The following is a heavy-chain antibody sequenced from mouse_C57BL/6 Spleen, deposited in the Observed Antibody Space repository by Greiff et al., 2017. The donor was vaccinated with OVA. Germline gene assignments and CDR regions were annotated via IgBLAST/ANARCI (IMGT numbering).Heavy chain of an antibody. Sequence: VQLQQSGPELVKPGASVKISCKASGYSFTSYYIHWVKPRPGQGLAWIGWIYPGSGTTNYNEKFKGKATLTADTSSSTAYMHVSSLTSDDSAVYDCARYGSSPYAMDYWGQGTSVTVSS. V-gene: IGHV1-66*01. J-gene: IGHJ4*01. CDR2: IYPGSGTT. D-gene: IGHD1-1*01. CDR1: GYSFTSYY. CDR3: ARYGSSPYAMDY.